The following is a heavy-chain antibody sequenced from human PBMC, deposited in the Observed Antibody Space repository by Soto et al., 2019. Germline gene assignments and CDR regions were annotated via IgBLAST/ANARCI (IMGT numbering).Heavy chain of an antibody. Sequence: GGPLTLSCTDSGFTFSSYTLSWVRQAPGNGLEWVSSISATSSDVHYADSVKGRFTVSRDNAKNSLYLQLSNLRVEDTAVYYCARGHDVGRVPVAIRVAYFDYWGPGTVVTVSS. CDR1: GFTFSSYT. CDR2: ISATSSDV. D-gene: IGHD3-10*01. V-gene: IGHV3-21*01. CDR3: ARGHDVGRVPVAIRVAYFDY. J-gene: IGHJ4*02.